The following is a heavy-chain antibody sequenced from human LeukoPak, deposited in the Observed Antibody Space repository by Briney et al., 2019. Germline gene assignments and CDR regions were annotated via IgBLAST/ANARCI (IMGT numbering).Heavy chain of an antibody. J-gene: IGHJ4*02. Sequence: GGSLRLSCAASGFIFGDYSMNWVRQPPGKGLEWISYIGIDSGNTKYADSVKGRFTISADSAKNSLFLHMNSLRVEDTAVYYCERDHNFAFDNWGQGTLVTVSS. CDR2: IGIDSGNT. V-gene: IGHV3-11*06. CDR3: ERDHNFAFDN. CDR1: GFIFGDYS. D-gene: IGHD5-24*01.